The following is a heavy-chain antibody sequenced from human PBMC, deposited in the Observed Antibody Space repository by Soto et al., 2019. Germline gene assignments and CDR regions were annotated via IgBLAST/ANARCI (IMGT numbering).Heavy chain of an antibody. J-gene: IGHJ6*02. Sequence: QVQLVESGGGVVQPGRSLRLSCAASGFTFSSYGMNWVRQAPGKGLEWVAVISYDGSNKYYADSVKGRFTISRDSSKNMLYLQMSSLRAEDTAVYYCAKEDSSSWRYYYGMDFWGQGTTVTVSS. CDR2: ISYDGSNK. V-gene: IGHV3-30*18. CDR3: AKEDSSSWRYYYGMDF. D-gene: IGHD6-13*01. CDR1: GFTFSSYG.